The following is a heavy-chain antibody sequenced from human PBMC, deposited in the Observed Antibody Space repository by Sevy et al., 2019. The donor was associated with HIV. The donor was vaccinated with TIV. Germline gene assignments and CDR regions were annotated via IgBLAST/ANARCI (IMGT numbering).Heavy chain of an antibody. V-gene: IGHV3-23*01. Sequence: GGSLRLSCAASGFTFSNYAMSWVRQAPGKGLEWVSSISRSAGSIHYADSVKGRFTISRDNSKNTLYLQMNSLRAEETAVYYCAKVDVVVPVADYGLDVWGQGTTVTVSS. D-gene: IGHD2-2*01. CDR2: ISRSAGSI. CDR1: GFTFSNYA. CDR3: AKVDVVVPVADYGLDV. J-gene: IGHJ6*02.